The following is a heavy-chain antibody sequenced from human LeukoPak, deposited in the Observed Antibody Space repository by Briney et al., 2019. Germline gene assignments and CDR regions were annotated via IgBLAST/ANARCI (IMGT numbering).Heavy chain of an antibody. D-gene: IGHD3-10*01. V-gene: IGHV1-18*01. CDR3: ARMALLWFGEPRSWFEP. Sequence: ASVKVSCKASGYTFTSYGISWVRQAPGQGLEWMGWISAYNGNTNYAQKLQGRVTMTTDTSTSTAYMELRSLRSDDTAVYYCARMALLWFGEPRSWFEPWGQGTLVTVSS. J-gene: IGHJ5*02. CDR2: ISAYNGNT. CDR1: GYTFTSYG.